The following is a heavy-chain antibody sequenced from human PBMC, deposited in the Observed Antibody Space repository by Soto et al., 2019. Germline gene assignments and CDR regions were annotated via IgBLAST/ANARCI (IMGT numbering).Heavy chain of an antibody. Sequence: QVQLVQSGSEVKKPGASVKVSCKASGYTFTSYDINWVRQATGQGLEWLGWMNPNSGNTGYAQKFPGRVTMTRNTSISTAYREPISLRSEDTAVYYCARGNCNYVGHWFDPSGQGTLDTVSS. D-gene: IGHD1-7*01. CDR3: ARGNCNYVGHWFDP. CDR2: MNPNSGNT. J-gene: IGHJ5*02. V-gene: IGHV1-8*01. CDR1: GYTFTSYD.